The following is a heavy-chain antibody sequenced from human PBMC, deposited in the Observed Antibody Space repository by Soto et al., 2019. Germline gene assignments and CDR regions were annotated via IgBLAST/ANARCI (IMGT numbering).Heavy chain of an antibody. V-gene: IGHV3-23*01. CDR2: ISGSGGSA. J-gene: IGHJ3*02. D-gene: IGHD3-22*01. CDR3: AKRLVMVGVIDI. Sequence: EVQLLESGGGLVQPGGSLRLSCAASGFTFSSYAMGWVRQAPGKGLEWVSVISGSGGSAYYADSVKGRFSISRDNSKNTLYLQMSSLRAEDTAIYYCAKRLVMVGVIDIWGQGTMVTVSS. CDR1: GFTFSSYA.